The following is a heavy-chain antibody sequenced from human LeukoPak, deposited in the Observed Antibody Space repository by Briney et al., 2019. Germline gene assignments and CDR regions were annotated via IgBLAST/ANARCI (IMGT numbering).Heavy chain of an antibody. D-gene: IGHD1-26*01. Sequence: PGGSLRLSCAASGFTFSSYNMNWVRQAPGRGPEWVSSITSSSSYIYYADSVKGRFTISRDNAKNSLYLQMDSLRVEDTAVYYCARDPYSGNYGPYYYYYMDVWGKGTTVTISS. CDR1: GFTFSSYN. CDR2: ITSSSSYI. V-gene: IGHV3-21*06. CDR3: ARDPYSGNYGPYYYYYMDV. J-gene: IGHJ6*03.